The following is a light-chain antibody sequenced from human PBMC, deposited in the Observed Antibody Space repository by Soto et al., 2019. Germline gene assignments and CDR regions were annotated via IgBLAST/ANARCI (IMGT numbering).Light chain of an antibody. CDR2: DAS. V-gene: IGKV1-5*01. CDR1: QSISSW. CDR3: QQSYSSLALT. Sequence: DIQMTQSPSTLSASVGDRVTITCRASQSISSWVAWFQQKPGKAPKLLIYDASNLETWVPSRFSGSESGTEFTLTISSLQPDDFATYYCQQSYSSLALTFGGGTKLEIK. J-gene: IGKJ4*01.